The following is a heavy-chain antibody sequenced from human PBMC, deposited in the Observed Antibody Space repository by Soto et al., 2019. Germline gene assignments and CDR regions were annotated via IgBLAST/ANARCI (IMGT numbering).Heavy chain of an antibody. D-gene: IGHD6-13*01. V-gene: IGHV4-31*03. J-gene: IGHJ4*02. CDR1: GGSISSGGYY. Sequence: SETLSLTCTVSGGSISSGGYYWSWIRQHPGKGLEWIGYIYYSGSTYYNPSLKSRVTISVDTSKNQFSLKLSSVTAADTAVYYCARWDHPGIAAAGFDYWGQGTLVTVSS. CDR2: IYYSGST. CDR3: ARWDHPGIAAAGFDY.